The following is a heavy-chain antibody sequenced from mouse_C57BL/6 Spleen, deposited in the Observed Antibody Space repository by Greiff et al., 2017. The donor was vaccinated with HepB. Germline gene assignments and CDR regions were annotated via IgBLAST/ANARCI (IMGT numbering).Heavy chain of an antibody. CDR2: IDPSDSYT. CDR1: GYTFTSYW. D-gene: IGHD1-1*01. V-gene: IGHV1-59*01. J-gene: IGHJ3*01. CDR3: ARSPPDYGSSYGFAY. Sequence: QVQLQQPGAELVRPGTSVKLSCKASGYTFTSYWMHWVKQRPGQGLEWIGVIDPSDSYTNYNQKFKGKATLTVDTSSSTAYMQLSSLTSEDSAVYYCARSPPDYGSSYGFAYWGQGTLVTVSA.